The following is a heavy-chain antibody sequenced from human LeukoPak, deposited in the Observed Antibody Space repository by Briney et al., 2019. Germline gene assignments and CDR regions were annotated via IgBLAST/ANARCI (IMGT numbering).Heavy chain of an antibody. Sequence: GGSLRLSCAASGFTFSTYAMGWVRQAPGKGLEWVSTVTGSGGSTYYADSVNGRFTISRDNSKNTLFLQMASLSADDTALYYCAKDLVVETPTGIFDFWGQGTLVTVSS. CDR1: GFTFSTYA. CDR3: AKDLVVETPTGIFDF. J-gene: IGHJ4*02. CDR2: VTGSGGST. D-gene: IGHD2-21*02. V-gene: IGHV3-23*01.